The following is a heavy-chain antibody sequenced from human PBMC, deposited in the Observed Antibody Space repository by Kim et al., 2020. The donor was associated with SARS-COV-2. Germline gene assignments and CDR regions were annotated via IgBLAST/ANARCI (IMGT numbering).Heavy chain of an antibody. CDR2: IDWDDDQ. CDR3: AHIRCDCTSSRCQAAYFDY. V-gene: IGHV2-70*17. D-gene: IGHD2-2*01. J-gene: IGHJ4*02. CDR1: GFSLSTRGMC. Sequence: SGPTLVNPTQTLTLTCSFSGFSLSTRGMCVSWIRQPPGKALEWLARIDWDDDQFYSTSMKTRLTISKDTSKNQVALSMTNVDPVDTGTYYCAHIRCDCTSSRCQAAYFDYWGQGTLITVSS.